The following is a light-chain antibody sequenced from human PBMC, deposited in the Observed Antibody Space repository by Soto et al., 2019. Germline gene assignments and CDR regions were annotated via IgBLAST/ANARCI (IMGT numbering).Light chain of an antibody. Sequence: EVLLTPSPYTLSLSPGARATLSCRASQSVSSYLAWYQQKPGQAPRLLIYGASNRATGIPDRFSGSGSGTDFTLTISRLEPEDFAVYYCQQYGSSGTFGQGTKVDIK. CDR1: QSVSSY. J-gene: IGKJ1*01. CDR2: GAS. CDR3: QQYGSSGT. V-gene: IGKV3-20*01.